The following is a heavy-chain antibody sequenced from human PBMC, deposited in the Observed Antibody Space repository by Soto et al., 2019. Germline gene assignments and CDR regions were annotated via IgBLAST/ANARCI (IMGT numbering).Heavy chain of an antibody. CDR3: RVWDGDASFYYYYGMDV. CDR1: GGSISSYY. V-gene: IGHV4-59*12. CDR2: MYYSGST. D-gene: IGHD4-17*01. Sequence: SETLSLTCTVSGGSISSYYWSWIRQPPGKGLEWIGYMYYSGSTNYNPSLKSRVTISADTSKNQFSLKLSSVTAADTAVYYCRVWDGDASFYYYYGMDVWGQGTTVTVSS. J-gene: IGHJ6*02.